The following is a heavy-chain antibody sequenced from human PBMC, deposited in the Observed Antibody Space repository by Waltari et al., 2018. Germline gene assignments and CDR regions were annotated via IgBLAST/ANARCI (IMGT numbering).Heavy chain of an antibody. D-gene: IGHD4-17*01. V-gene: IGHV4-30-4*08. CDR1: CVSISSGDYY. CDR2: SNYSGST. J-gene: IGHJ5*02. CDR3: AREGGDGDYNWFDH. Sequence: QVQLQESGPGLVKPSQTLSLPCTVSCVSISSGDYYLSWIRQPPGKGLEGSGYSNYSGSTYYNQSLKSRVTISVDTSKNQFYLKLSCVTAADTAVYYCAREGGDGDYNWFDHWGQGTLVTVSS.